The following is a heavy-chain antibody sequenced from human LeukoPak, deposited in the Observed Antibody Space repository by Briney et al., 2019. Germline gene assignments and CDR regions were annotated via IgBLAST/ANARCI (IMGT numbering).Heavy chain of an antibody. CDR1: GGSFSGYY. CDR2: INHSGST. J-gene: IGHJ4*02. D-gene: IGHD3-9*01. CDR3: ARGGRITIFPFDY. Sequence: SETLSLTCAVYGGSFSGYYWIWIRQPPGKGLEWIGEINHSGSTNYNPSLKSRVTISVDTSKNQFPLKLSSVTAADTAVYYCARGGRITIFPFDYWGQGTLVTVSS. V-gene: IGHV4-34*01.